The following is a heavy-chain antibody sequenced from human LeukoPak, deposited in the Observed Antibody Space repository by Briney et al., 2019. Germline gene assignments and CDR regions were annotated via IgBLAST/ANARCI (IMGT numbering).Heavy chain of an antibody. J-gene: IGHJ6*02. CDR3: ASTLGTVAGTYYYYGMDV. CDR1: GYTLTELS. V-gene: IGHV1-24*01. D-gene: IGHD6-19*01. CDR2: FDPEDGET. Sequence: ASVKVSCKVSGYTLTELSMHWVRQAPGKGLEWMGGFDPEDGETIYAQKFQGRVTMTEDTSTDTAYMELSSLRSEDTAVYYCASTLGTVAGTYYYYGMDVWGQGTTVTVSS.